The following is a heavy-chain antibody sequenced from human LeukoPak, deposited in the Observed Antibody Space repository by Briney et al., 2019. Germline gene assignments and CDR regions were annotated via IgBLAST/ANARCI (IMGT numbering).Heavy chain of an antibody. V-gene: IGHV3-53*01. CDR2: IYNGGSA. J-gene: IGHJ6*03. CDR3: ARGALYQYYMDV. Sequence: PGGSLRLSCAASGFIVSGNDMSWVRQAPGKGLEWVSVIYNGGSAYYADSVKGRFTVSRDNAKNTLYLQMNSLRADDTAVYYCARGALYQYYMDVWGKGTTVTVSS. CDR1: GFIVSGND.